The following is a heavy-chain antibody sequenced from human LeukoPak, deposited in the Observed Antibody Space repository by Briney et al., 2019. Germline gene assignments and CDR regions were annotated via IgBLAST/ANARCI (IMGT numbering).Heavy chain of an antibody. D-gene: IGHD6-19*01. CDR3: AKDARYSSAY. CDR1: GFTFSSYE. Sequence: GGSLRLSCAASGFTFSSYEMNWVRQAPGKGLEWVSDISGSGGSTYYADSVKGRFTISRDNSKNTLYLQMNNLRAEDTAVYYCAKDARYSSAYWGQGTLVTVSS. J-gene: IGHJ4*02. CDR2: ISGSGGST. V-gene: IGHV3-23*01.